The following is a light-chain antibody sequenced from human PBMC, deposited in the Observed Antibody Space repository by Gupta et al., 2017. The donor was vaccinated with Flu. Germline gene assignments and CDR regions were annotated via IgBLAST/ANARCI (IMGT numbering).Light chain of an antibody. CDR3: QRYNNYPYT. Sequence: PSTLSASVGDRVTITCRASQSISSWLAWYQQKPGKAPKLLIYKASSLESGVPSRFSGSGSGTEFTLTISSLQPDDFATYYCQRYNNYPYTFGQGTKLEIK. CDR2: KAS. CDR1: QSISSW. J-gene: IGKJ2*01. V-gene: IGKV1-5*03.